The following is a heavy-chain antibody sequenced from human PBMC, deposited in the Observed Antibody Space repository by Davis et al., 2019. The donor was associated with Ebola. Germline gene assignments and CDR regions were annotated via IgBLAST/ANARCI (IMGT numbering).Heavy chain of an antibody. CDR3: AKMGRCSGGSCYAWYNWFDP. D-gene: IGHD2-15*01. J-gene: IGHJ5*02. CDR1: GFTFSSYG. Sequence: GESLKISCAASGFTFSSYGMHWVRQAPGKGLAWVAVISYDGSNKYYADSVKGRFTISRDNSKNTLYLQMNSLRAEDTAVYYCAKMGRCSGGSCYAWYNWFDPWGQGTLVTVSS. CDR2: ISYDGSNK. V-gene: IGHV3-30*18.